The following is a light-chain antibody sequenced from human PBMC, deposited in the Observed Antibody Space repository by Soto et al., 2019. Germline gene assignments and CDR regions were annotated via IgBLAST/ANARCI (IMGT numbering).Light chain of an antibody. CDR1: QSVRSNY. J-gene: IGKJ1*01. CDR2: NSS. V-gene: IGKV3-20*01. Sequence: EIVLTQSPGTLSLSPGERATLSCRASQSVRSNYLAWYQQKPGQAPRLLIYNSSTRATVIPDGFSGSGSGTDFTLTISRLEPEDFALYYCQQYRDLPQTFGQRTQVEIK. CDR3: QQYRDLPQT.